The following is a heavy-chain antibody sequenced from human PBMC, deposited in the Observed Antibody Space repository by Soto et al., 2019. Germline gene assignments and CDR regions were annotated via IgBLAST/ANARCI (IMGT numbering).Heavy chain of an antibody. D-gene: IGHD6-19*01. CDR2: INAANGNV. Sequence: QVQLVQSGAEVKKPGASVKVSCKASGYTFSSYALHWVRQAPGLRLEWMGWINAANGNVKYSQKFQGRVTITRDTSASTAYMELSSLRSEDTAVYYCARAVGQFDPWGQGTLVTVSS. CDR3: ARAVGQFDP. V-gene: IGHV1-3*01. J-gene: IGHJ5*02. CDR1: GYTFSSYA.